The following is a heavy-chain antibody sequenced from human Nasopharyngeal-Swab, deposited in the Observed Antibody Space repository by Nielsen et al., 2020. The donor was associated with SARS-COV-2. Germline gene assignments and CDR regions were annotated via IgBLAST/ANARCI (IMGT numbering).Heavy chain of an antibody. Sequence: ETLSLTCAASGFTFSSYAMSWVRQAPGKGLEWVSVIYSGGSSTYYADSVKGRFTISRDNSKNTLYLQMNSLRAEDTAVYYCAKGEWLPSYYFDYWGQGTLVTVSS. CDR2: IYSGGSST. J-gene: IGHJ4*02. CDR1: GFTFSSYA. V-gene: IGHV3-23*03. CDR3: AKGEWLPSYYFDY. D-gene: IGHD6-19*01.